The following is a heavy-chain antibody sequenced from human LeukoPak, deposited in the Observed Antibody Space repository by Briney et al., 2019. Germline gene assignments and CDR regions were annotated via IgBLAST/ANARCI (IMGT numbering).Heavy chain of an antibody. CDR2: INHSGST. V-gene: IGHV4-34*01. Sequence: SETLSLTCAVYGGSFSGYYWSWIRQPPGKGLEWIGEINHSGSTNYNPSLKSRFTISVDTSKNQFSLKLSSVTAADTAVYYFARHLANVRWGVNARWFDPWGQGTLVTVSS. D-gene: IGHD3-10*02. CDR3: ARHLANVRWGVNARWFDP. CDR1: GGSFSGYY. J-gene: IGHJ5*02.